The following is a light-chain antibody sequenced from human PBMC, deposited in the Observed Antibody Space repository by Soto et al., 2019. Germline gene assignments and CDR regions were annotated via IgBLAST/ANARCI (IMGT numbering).Light chain of an antibody. J-gene: IGKJ1*01. CDR3: QQYDSFRT. V-gene: IGKV1-5*01. CDR1: QSISSW. Sequence: DIQMTQSPSTLSASVGDGVTITCRASQSISSWLAWYQQKPGKAPRLLIYDVSNLESGVPSRFSGSGSGTEFTLTITSLQPEDFGIYYCQQYDSFRTFGQGTKVDNK. CDR2: DVS.